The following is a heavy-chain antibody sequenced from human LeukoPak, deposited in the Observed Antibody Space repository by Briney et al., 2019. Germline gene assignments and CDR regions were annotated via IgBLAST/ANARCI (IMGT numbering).Heavy chain of an antibody. D-gene: IGHD3-22*01. CDR3: AKGPHYYDSSGPLPEYFQH. V-gene: IGHV3-23*01. Sequence: GGSLRLSCAASGFTFSSYAMSWVRQAPGKGLEWVSAISGSGGSTYYADSVKGRFTISRDNSKNTLYLQMNSPRAEDTAVYYCAKGPHYYDSSGPLPEYFQHWGQGTLVTVSS. CDR1: GFTFSSYA. J-gene: IGHJ1*01. CDR2: ISGSGGST.